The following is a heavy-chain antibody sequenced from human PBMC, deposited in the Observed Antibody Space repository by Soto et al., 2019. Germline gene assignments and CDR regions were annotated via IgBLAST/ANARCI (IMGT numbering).Heavy chain of an antibody. J-gene: IGHJ4*02. CDR2: ISGSGGST. CDR1: GFTFSSYA. CDR3: AKPTGRSVDSGSYFDY. D-gene: IGHD1-26*01. Sequence: GGSLRLSCAASGFTFSSYAMSWVRQAPGKGLEWVSAISGSGGSTYYADSVKGRFTISRDNSKNTLYLQMNSLRAEDTAVYYCAKPTGRSVDSGSYFDYWGQGTLVTVSS. V-gene: IGHV3-23*01.